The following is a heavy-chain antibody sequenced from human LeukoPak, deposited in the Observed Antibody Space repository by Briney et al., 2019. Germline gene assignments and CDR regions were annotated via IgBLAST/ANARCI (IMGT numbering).Heavy chain of an antibody. CDR2: IYQSGST. CDR1: GGSISSSNYY. CDR3: ARFSPRAMGNYLDF. Sequence: SETLSLTCTVSGGSISSSNYYWGWIRQPPGKGLEWIGNIYQSGSTYYNPSLKSRVAISLDTSKNQFSLKLSSVTAADTAVYYCARFSPRAMGNYLDFWGQGTLVTVSS. J-gene: IGHJ4*02. D-gene: IGHD7-27*01. V-gene: IGHV4-39*07.